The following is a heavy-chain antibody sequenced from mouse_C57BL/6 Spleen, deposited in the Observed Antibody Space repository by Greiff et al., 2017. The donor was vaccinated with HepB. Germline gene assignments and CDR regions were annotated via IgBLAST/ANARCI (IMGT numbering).Heavy chain of an antibody. J-gene: IGHJ2*01. CDR1: GFTFSDYG. D-gene: IGHD1-1*01. CDR3: ARIYGSSDY. CDR2: ISSGSSTI. V-gene: IGHV5-17*01. Sequence: EVKLMESGGGLVKPGGSLKLSCAASGFTFSDYGMHWVRQAPEKGLEWVAYISSGSSTIYYADTVKGRFTISRDNAKNTLFLQMTSLRSEDTAMYYCARIYGSSDYWGQGTTLTVSS.